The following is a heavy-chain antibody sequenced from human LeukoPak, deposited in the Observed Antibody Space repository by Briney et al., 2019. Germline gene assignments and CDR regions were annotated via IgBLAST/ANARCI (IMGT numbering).Heavy chain of an antibody. CDR3: ARLTTSWYYFDY. V-gene: IGHV4-39*01. Sequence: SETLSLTCTVSGGSISSSSYYWGWIRQPPGKGLEWIGSIYYSGSTYYNPSLKSRVTISVDTSKNQFSLKLSSVAAADTAVYYCARLTTSWYYFDYWGQGTLVTVSS. D-gene: IGHD1-26*01. CDR1: GGSISSSSYY. CDR2: IYYSGST. J-gene: IGHJ4*02.